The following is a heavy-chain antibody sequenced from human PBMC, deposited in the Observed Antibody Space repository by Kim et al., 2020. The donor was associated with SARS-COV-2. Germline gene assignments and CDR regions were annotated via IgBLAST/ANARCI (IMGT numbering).Heavy chain of an antibody. D-gene: IGHD3-22*01. CDR1: GFSFSNSE. J-gene: IGHJ4*02. Sequence: GGSLRLSCAASGFSFSNSEMNWVRQAPGKGLEWVSYISSGGTTIYYADSVKGRFTISRDNAKKSLYLQMNSLRAEDTTVYYCARELLGDYYYDSSGHLDYWGQGTLVTVSS. V-gene: IGHV3-48*03. CDR3: ARELLGDYYYDSSGHLDY. CDR2: ISSGGTTI.